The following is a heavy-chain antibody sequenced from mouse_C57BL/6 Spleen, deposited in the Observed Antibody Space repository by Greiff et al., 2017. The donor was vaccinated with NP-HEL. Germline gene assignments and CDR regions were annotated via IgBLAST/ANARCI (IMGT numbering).Heavy chain of an antibody. CDR1: GYTFTSYW. J-gene: IGHJ1*03. Sequence: VQLQQSGAELVKPGASVKMSCKASGYTFTSYWITWVKQRPGQGLEWIGDIYPGSGSTNYNEKFKSKATLTVDTSSSTAYMQLSSLTSEDSAVYYCARFGDYYGSSYGYFDVWGTGTTVTVSS. D-gene: IGHD1-1*01. CDR2: IYPGSGST. CDR3: ARFGDYYGSSYGYFDV. V-gene: IGHV1-55*01.